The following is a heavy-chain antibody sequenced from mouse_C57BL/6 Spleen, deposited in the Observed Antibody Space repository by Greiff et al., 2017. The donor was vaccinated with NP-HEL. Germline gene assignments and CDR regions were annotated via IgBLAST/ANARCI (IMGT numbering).Heavy chain of an antibody. CDR1: GFTFTDYY. Sequence: EVQLVESGGGLVQPGGSLSLSCAASGFTFTDYYMSWVRQPPGKALEWLGFIRNKANGYTTEYSASVKGRFTISRDNSQSILYLQMNALRAEDSATYYCARYPPHGSSLFDYWGQGTTLTVSS. D-gene: IGHD1-1*01. CDR2: IRNKANGYTT. J-gene: IGHJ2*01. CDR3: ARYPPHGSSLFDY. V-gene: IGHV7-3*01.